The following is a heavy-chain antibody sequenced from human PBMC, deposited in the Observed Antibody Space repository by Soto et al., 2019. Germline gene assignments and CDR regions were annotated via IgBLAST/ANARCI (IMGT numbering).Heavy chain of an antibody. J-gene: IGHJ3*02. CDR3: ARDRGIVVVTFDAFDI. Sequence: ASVKVSCKASGYTFTSYGISWVRQAPGQGLEWMGWISAYNGNTKYAQKLQGRVTITTDTSTSTAYMELRSLRSDDTAVYYCARDRGIVVVTFDAFDIWGQGTMVTVSS. CDR2: ISAYNGNT. V-gene: IGHV1-18*01. D-gene: IGHD3-22*01. CDR1: GYTFTSYG.